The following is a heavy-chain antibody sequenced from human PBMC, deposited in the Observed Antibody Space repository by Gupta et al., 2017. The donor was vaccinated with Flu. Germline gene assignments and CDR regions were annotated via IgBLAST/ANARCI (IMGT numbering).Heavy chain of an antibody. D-gene: IGHD3-3*01. Sequence: QLQLQESGPGLVKPSETLSLTCTVSGGSISSSSYYWGWIRQPPGKGLEWIGSIYYSGSTYYNPSLKSRVTISVDTSKNQFSLKLSSVTAADTAVYYCARESITIFGVVIPGWFDPWGQGTLVTVSS. CDR2: IYYSGST. V-gene: IGHV4-39*02. CDR3: ARESITIFGVVIPGWFDP. J-gene: IGHJ5*02. CDR1: GGSISSSSYY.